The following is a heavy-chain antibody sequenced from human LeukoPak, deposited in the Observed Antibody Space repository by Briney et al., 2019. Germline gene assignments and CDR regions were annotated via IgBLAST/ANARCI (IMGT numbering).Heavy chain of an antibody. CDR1: GGSISTGGYY. D-gene: IGHD2-15*01. J-gene: IGHJ4*02. CDR2: IYYSGST. V-gene: IGHV4-31*03. CDR3: ARVGGGQLADY. Sequence: SETLSLTCTVSGGSISTGGYYWSWIRQHPGKGLEWIGYIYYSGSTYYNPSLESRVAISLDTSNNHFSLKLSSVTAADTAVYYCARVGGGQLADYWGQGTLVTVSS.